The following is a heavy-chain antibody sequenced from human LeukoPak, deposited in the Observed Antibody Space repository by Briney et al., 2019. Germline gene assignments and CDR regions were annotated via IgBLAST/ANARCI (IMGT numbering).Heavy chain of an antibody. J-gene: IGHJ4*02. CDR1: GFTTSTYG. D-gene: IGHD3-10*01. Sequence: PGGSLRLSCAASGFTTSTYGMSWVRQAPGKGLEWVSSISGGTTCYADSVKGRFTISRDNSKNTVSLQMNSLRAEDTAVYYCAKSVYHSGNYWGQGTLVTVSS. V-gene: IGHV3-23*01. CDR3: AKSVYHSGNY. CDR2: ISGGTT.